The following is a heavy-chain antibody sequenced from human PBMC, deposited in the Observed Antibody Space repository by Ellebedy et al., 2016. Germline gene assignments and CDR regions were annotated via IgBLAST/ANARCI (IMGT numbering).Heavy chain of an antibody. D-gene: IGHD3-10*01. Sequence: SETLSLTCAVSGGSISSGGYSWSWIRQPPGKGLEWIGYIYHSGSTYYNPSLKSRVTISVDRSKNQFSLKLSSVTAADTAVYYCARVITMVRGVIDYWGQGTLVTVSS. CDR3: ARVITMVRGVIDY. CDR2: IYHSGST. V-gene: IGHV4-30-2*01. CDR1: GGSISSGGYS. J-gene: IGHJ4*02.